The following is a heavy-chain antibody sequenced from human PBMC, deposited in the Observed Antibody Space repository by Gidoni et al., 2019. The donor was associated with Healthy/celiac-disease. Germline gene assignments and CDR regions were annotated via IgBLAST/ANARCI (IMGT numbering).Heavy chain of an antibody. V-gene: IGHV3-21*01. CDR1: GFTSSSSS. J-gene: IGHJ4*02. Sequence: EVQLVESGGGMVKPGGSLRLSCAASGFTSSSSSMNWVRQAPGKGLEWVSSISSSSSYIYYADTVKGRCTNSRDNAKNSLYLQMNSRRAEDTAVYYCARDLNDYGEYDPPPGQDYWGQGTLVTVSS. CDR2: ISSSSSYI. D-gene: IGHD4-17*01. CDR3: ARDLNDYGEYDPPPGQDY.